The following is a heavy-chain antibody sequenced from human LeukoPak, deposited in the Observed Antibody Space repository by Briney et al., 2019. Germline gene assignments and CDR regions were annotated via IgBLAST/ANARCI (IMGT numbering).Heavy chain of an antibody. D-gene: IGHD3-22*01. Sequence: SETLSLTCTVSGGSISSGDYYWRWIRQPPGKGLEWIGYIYYSGSTYYNPSLKSRVTISVDTSKNQFSLKLSSVTAADTAVYYCARQGIVVVTPDAFDIWGQGTMVTVSS. J-gene: IGHJ3*02. CDR3: ARQGIVVVTPDAFDI. CDR1: GGSISSGDYY. V-gene: IGHV4-30-4*08. CDR2: IYYSGST.